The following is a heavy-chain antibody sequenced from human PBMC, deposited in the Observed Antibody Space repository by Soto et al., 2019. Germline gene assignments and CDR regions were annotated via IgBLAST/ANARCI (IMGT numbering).Heavy chain of an antibody. J-gene: IGHJ6*02. Sequence: PSEPLSLTCTVSGGSISSSSYYWGWIRQPPGKGLEWIGSIYYSGSTYYNPSLKSRVTISVDTSKNQFSLKLSSVTAADTAVYYCARLLRHNYYGMDVWGQGTTVT. CDR1: GGSISSSSYY. CDR3: ARLLRHNYYGMDV. D-gene: IGHD5-12*01. CDR2: IYYSGST. V-gene: IGHV4-39*01.